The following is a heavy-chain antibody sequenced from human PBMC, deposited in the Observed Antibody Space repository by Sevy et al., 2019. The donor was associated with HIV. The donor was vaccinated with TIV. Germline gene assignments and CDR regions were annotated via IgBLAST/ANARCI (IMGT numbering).Heavy chain of an antibody. CDR1: GGSISSFY. CDR2: IYDSETT. CDR3: ARDGGSTDWGMDV. V-gene: IGHV4-59*01. Sequence: SETLSLACTVSGGSISSFYWSWIRQPPGKGLEYIGYIYDSETTNYNPSLKSRVTISVDTSKNQFSLKLGSVTAADTAVYYCARDGGSTDWGMDVWGQGTTVTVSS. D-gene: IGHD6-19*01. J-gene: IGHJ6*02.